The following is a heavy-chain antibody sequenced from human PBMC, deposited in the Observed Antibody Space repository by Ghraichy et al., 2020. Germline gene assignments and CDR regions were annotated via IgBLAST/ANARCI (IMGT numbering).Heavy chain of an antibody. CDR1: GFTFSSYW. Sequence: GGSLRLSCAASGFTFSSYWMHWVRQAPGKGLVWVSRINSDGSSTSYADSVKDRFTISRDNAKNTLYLQMNSLRAEDTAVYYCARGGITIFGVVIKRDYYYYMDVWGKGTTVTVSS. CDR2: INSDGSST. CDR3: ARGGITIFGVVIKRDYYYYMDV. V-gene: IGHV3-74*01. D-gene: IGHD3-3*01. J-gene: IGHJ6*03.